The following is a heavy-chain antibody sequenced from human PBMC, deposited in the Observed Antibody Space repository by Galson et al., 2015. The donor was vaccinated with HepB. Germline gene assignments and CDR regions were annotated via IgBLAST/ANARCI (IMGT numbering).Heavy chain of an antibody. D-gene: IGHD3-3*01. Sequence: SVKVSCKASGGTFSSFVSSWVRQAPGQGLEWMGAIIPIFVTSNYAQKFQGRVTITADRSTSTAYMELSSLRSEDTAVYYCATTTVGGRASISIFGVCPSHYYYYGMDVWGQGTTVSVSS. CDR1: GGTFSSFV. J-gene: IGHJ6*02. V-gene: IGHV1-69*06. CDR3: ATTTVGGRASISIFGVCPSHYYYYGMDV. CDR2: IIPIFVTS.